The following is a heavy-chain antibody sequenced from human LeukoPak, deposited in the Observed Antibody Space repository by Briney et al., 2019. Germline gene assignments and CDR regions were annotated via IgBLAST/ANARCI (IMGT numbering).Heavy chain of an antibody. V-gene: IGHV3-20*04. D-gene: IGHD3-3*01. CDR2: INWNGGST. CDR3: ARDFESGFTIFGVVRY. CDR1: GFTFDDYG. Sequence: PGGSLRLSCAASGFTFDDYGMSWVRQAPGKGLEWVSGINWNGGSTGYADSVKGRFPISRDNAKNSLYLQMNSLRAEDTALYYCARDFESGFTIFGVVRYWGQGTLVTVSS. J-gene: IGHJ4*02.